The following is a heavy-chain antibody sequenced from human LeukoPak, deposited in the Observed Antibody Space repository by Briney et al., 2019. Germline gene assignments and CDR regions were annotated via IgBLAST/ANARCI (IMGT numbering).Heavy chain of an antibody. J-gene: IGHJ2*01. CDR3: ARDFDDYDSSVWYFDL. CDR2: IYDSGST. Sequence: SETLSLTCTVSGGSLSSYYWSWIRQPPGKGLEWIGYIYDSGSTNYNHSLKSRVTISVDTSKNQFSLRLSSVTAADTAVYYCARDFDDYDSSVWYFDLWGRGTLVTVSS. CDR1: GGSLSSYY. V-gene: IGHV4-59*01. D-gene: IGHD3-22*01.